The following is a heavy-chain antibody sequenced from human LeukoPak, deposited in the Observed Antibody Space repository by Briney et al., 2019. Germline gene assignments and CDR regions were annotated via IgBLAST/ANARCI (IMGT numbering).Heavy chain of an antibody. CDR2: FDPEDGET. V-gene: IGHV1-24*01. CDR1: GYTLTELS. Sequence: ASVKVSCKVSGYTLTELSMHWVRQAPGKGLEWMGGFDPEDGETIYAQKFQGRVTMTEDTSTDTAYMELSSLRSEDTAVYYCATTQYSSTPYYYYMDVWGKGTTVTVSS. CDR3: ATTQYSSTPYYYYMDV. D-gene: IGHD2/OR15-2a*01. J-gene: IGHJ6*03.